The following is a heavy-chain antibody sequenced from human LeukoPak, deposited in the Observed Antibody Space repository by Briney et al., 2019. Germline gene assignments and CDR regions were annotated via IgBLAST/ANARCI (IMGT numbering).Heavy chain of an antibody. CDR3: ATFHSYSSGWYFDY. Sequence: ASVKVSCKVSGCTLTELSMHWVRQAPGKGLEWMGGFDPEDGETIYAQKFQGRVTMTEDTSTDTAYMELSSLRSEDTAVYYCATFHSYSSGWYFDYWGQGTLVTVSS. V-gene: IGHV1-24*01. D-gene: IGHD6-19*01. CDR1: GCTLTELS. J-gene: IGHJ4*02. CDR2: FDPEDGET.